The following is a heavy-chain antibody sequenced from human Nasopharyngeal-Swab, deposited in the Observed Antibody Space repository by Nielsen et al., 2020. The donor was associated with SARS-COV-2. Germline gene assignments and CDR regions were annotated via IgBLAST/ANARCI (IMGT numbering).Heavy chain of an antibody. CDR2: IYYSGST. D-gene: IGHD2-2*01. V-gene: IGHV4-31*03. CDR1: GGSFSSAGYF. J-gene: IGHJ4*02. CDR3: ARSMYRSSTSCRYYFDY. Sequence: SETLSLTCTASGGSFSSAGYFWTWIRQHPGKGLEWIGYIYYSGSTYYNPSLKSRVTISVDTSKNHFSLKLSSVTAADTAVYFCARSMYRSSTSCRYYFDYWGQGTLVTVSS.